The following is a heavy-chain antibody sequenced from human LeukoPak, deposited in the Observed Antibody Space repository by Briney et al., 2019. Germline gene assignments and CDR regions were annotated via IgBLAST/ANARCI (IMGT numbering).Heavy chain of an antibody. V-gene: IGHV3-23*01. CDR3: AKRGVIIRVILVGFHKEAYYFDS. CDR1: GITLSNYG. J-gene: IGHJ4*02. D-gene: IGHD3-10*01. CDR2: ISGSGGGT. Sequence: GGSLRLSCAVSGITLSNYGMTWVRQAPGKGLEWAAGISGSGGGTNYADSVKGRFTISRDNSKNTLYLQMNSLSAEDTAVYFCAKRGVIIRVILVGFHKEAYYFDSWGQGALVTVSS.